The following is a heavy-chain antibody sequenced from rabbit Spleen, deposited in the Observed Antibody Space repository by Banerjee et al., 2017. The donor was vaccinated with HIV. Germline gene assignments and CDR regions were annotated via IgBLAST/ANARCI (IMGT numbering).Heavy chain of an antibody. CDR2: IYAGSSGNT. CDR1: GFSFSSSYW. Sequence: QEQLEESGGDLVKPEGSLTLTCTASGFSFSSSYWIYWVRQAPGKGLEWIGCIYAGSSGNTYYATWAKGRFTISKTSSTTVTLQMTSLAAADTAAYFCARDYNLWGPGTLVTVS. V-gene: IGHV1S45*01. J-gene: IGHJ4*01. CDR3: ARDYNL.